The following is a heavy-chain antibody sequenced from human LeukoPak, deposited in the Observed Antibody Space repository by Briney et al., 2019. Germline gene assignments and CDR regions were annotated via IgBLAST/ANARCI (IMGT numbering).Heavy chain of an antibody. D-gene: IGHD3/OR15-3a*01. CDR2: IRDSGEA. J-gene: IGHJ5*02. V-gene: IGHV3-23*01. CDR3: ARDRAANQDWVEFDP. CDR1: GFSFSSYA. Sequence: GGSLRLSCAASGFSFSSYAMSWVRQAPGKGLEWVGLIRDSGEAFYADFARGRFAISRDESENTLYLQMNSLRVEDTAVYFCARDRAANQDWVEFDPWGQGTPVIVSS.